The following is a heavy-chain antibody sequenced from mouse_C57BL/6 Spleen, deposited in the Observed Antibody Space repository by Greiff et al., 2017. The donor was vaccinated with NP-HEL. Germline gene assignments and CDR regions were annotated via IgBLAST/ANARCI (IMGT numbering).Heavy chain of an antibody. J-gene: IGHJ4*01. CDR1: GYTFTSYW. V-gene: IGHV1-69*01. D-gene: IGHD1-1*01. Sequence: QLQQPGAELVMPGASVKLSCKASGYTFTSYWMHWVKQRPGQGLEWIGEIDPSDSYTNYNQKFKGKSTLTVDKSSSTAYMQLSSLTSEDSAVYYCARGYYGSSYEDYAMDYWGQGTSVTVSS. CDR2: IDPSDSYT. CDR3: ARGYYGSSYEDYAMDY.